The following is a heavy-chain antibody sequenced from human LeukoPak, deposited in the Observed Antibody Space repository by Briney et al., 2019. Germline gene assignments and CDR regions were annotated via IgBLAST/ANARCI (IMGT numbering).Heavy chain of an antibody. V-gene: IGHV3-9*01. D-gene: IGHD2-2*01. CDR1: GFIFDDYA. Sequence: PGGSLRLSCAASGFIFDDYAMHWVRQAPGKGLEWVSGISWNSGSIDYADSVKGRFTISRDNAKNSLYLQMNSLRAEDTALYYCAKNQLGYCSSTSCSQGGAFDIWGQGTMVTVSS. J-gene: IGHJ3*02. CDR2: ISWNSGSI. CDR3: AKNQLGYCSSTSCSQGGAFDI.